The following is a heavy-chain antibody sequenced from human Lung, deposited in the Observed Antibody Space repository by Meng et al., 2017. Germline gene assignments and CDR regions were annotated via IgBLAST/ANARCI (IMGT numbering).Heavy chain of an antibody. D-gene: IGHD5-18*01. CDR3: AKEAAMAS. Sequence: QLVGSGGGLVHPGGSLRLSCAASGFTFTAFSMTWVRQAPGKGLEWVSTISSTGDSTFYPDSVKGRFIVSRDNSKNTLYLQMNSLRAEDTAIYYCAKEAAMASWGQGTLVTVSS. V-gene: IGHV3-23*04. CDR1: GFTFTAFS. CDR2: ISSTGDST. J-gene: IGHJ5*02.